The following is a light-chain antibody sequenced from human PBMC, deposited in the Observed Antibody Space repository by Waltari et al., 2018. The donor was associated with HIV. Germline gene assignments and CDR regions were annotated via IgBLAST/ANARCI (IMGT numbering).Light chain of an antibody. Sequence: DIVMSQFLLSLPVTPGEPASMPCTSSQSLLHSNGYTFLDWYFQRPGQSPQLLIYMASYRASGVPDRISGSGSGTNVTLRIGRVATEDVGVYYCLQARQTPWTFGQGTKVEI. CDR2: MAS. J-gene: IGKJ1*01. CDR1: QSLLHSNGYTF. V-gene: IGKV2-28*01. CDR3: LQARQTPWT.